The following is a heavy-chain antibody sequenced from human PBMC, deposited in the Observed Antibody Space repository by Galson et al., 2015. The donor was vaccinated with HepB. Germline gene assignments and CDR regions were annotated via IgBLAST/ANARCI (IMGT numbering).Heavy chain of an antibody. CDR3: ARVEKYDGAGYCAFDI. D-gene: IGHD2-2*03. V-gene: IGHV1-18*01. CDR2: TNAYTGSP. Sequence: SVKVSCKASGYTFDSYAITWVRQAPGQGLEWMGWTNAYTGSPNYAEKFQDRITMIRDTATTTASMELRSLRSDDTAVYFCARVEKYDGAGYCAFDIWGQGTMVTVSS. CDR1: GYTFDSYA. J-gene: IGHJ3*02.